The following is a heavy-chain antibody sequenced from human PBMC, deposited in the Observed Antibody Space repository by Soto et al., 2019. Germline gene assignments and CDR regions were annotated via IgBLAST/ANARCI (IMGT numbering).Heavy chain of an antibody. Sequence: QVQLVQSGAEMKKPGASVKVSCKASGYTFTDYGIDWVRQAPGQGLEWMGWISGYNGDMNYAQKVQGRVTMTADTSTSTAYMDLRSLRSDDTAVYYCARNFCSTTSCFLDHWGQGTLVTVSS. V-gene: IGHV1-18*04. CDR3: ARNFCSTTSCFLDH. CDR1: GYTFTDYG. J-gene: IGHJ4*02. CDR2: ISGYNGDM. D-gene: IGHD2-2*01.